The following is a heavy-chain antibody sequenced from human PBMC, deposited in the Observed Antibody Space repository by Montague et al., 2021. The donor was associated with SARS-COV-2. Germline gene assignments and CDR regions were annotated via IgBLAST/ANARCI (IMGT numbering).Heavy chain of an antibody. CDR3: AGAYRLGSYDFWSAPEGDLDL. Sequence: SETLSLTCTVSGGSISSCYWSWIRHPPGQGLEWIGYIYNSGSTNXNPSLKSRVTISVDTSKNQFSLKLSSVTAADTAVSYCAGAYRLGSYDFWSAPEGDLDLWGQGTLVTVSS. V-gene: IGHV4-59*01. CDR1: GGSISSCY. J-gene: IGHJ2*01. D-gene: IGHD3-3*01. CDR2: IYNSGST.